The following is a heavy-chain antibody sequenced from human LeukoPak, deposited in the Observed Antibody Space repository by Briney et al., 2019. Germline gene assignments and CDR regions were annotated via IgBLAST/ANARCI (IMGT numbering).Heavy chain of an antibody. Sequence: GGSLRLSCAASGFTFSSYWMSWVRQAPGKGLEWVANIKQDGTEKNYVDSVKGRFTISRDDAKSSLYLQMNSLRAEDTAVYYCTSALRGSGLGNYWGQGTLVTVSP. CDR2: IKQDGTEK. CDR1: GFTFSSYW. D-gene: IGHD3-10*01. V-gene: IGHV3-7*01. J-gene: IGHJ4*02. CDR3: TSALRGSGLGNY.